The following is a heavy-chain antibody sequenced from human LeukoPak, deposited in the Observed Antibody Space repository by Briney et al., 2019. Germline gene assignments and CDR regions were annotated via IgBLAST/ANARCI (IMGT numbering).Heavy chain of an antibody. Sequence: PGGSLRLSCAASGFTFDDYAMHWVRQAPGKGLEWVSGISWNSGSIGYADSVKGRFTISRDNAKNSLYLQMNSLRAEDTALYYCAKANSSGWAGAFDIWGQGTMVTVSS. CDR3: AKANSSGWAGAFDI. J-gene: IGHJ3*02. CDR2: ISWNSGSI. V-gene: IGHV3-9*01. CDR1: GFTFDDYA. D-gene: IGHD6-19*01.